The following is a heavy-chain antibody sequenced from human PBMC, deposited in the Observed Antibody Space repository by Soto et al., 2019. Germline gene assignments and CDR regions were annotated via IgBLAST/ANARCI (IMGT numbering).Heavy chain of an antibody. J-gene: IGHJ5*02. CDR3: ARAPVRGVITS. D-gene: IGHD3-10*01. CDR2: IYSGGST. Sequence: QLGGSLRLSCAASGFTVSSNYMSWVRQAPGKGLEWVSVIYSGGSTYYADSVKGRFTISRDNSKNTLYLQMNSLRAEDTAVYYCARAPVRGVITSWGQGTLVTVSS. V-gene: IGHV3-53*01. CDR1: GFTVSSNY.